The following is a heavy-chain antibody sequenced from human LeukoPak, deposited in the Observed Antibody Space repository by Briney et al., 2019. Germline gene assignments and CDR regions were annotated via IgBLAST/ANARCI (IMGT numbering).Heavy chain of an antibody. J-gene: IGHJ6*04. V-gene: IGHV1-69*13. CDR3: ASVVRSGTTNYYYYGMDV. Sequence: ASVKVSCKASGGTFSSYAISWVRQAPGQGLEWMGGIIPIFGTANYAQKFRGRVTITADESTSTAYMELSSLRSEDTAVYYCASVVRSGTTNYYYYGMDVWGKGTTVTVSS. CDR2: IIPIFGTA. D-gene: IGHD1-1*01. CDR1: GGTFSSYA.